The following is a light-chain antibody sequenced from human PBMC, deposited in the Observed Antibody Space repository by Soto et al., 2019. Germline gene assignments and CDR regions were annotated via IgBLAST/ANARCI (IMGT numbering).Light chain of an antibody. J-gene: IGLJ1*01. CDR3: CSYAGSSTHYV. CDR2: EVS. V-gene: IGLV2-23*02. CDR1: SSDVGSYNL. Sequence: QSVLTQPASVSGSPGQSITISCTGTSSDVGSYNLVSWYQQHPGKAPKLMIYEVSKRPSGVSNRFSGSKSGNTASLTISGLQADDEAAYYCCSYAGSSTHYVFGTGTKVTVL.